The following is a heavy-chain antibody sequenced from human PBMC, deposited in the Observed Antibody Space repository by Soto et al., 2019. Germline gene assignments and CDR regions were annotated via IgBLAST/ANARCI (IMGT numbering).Heavy chain of an antibody. V-gene: IGHV3-74*01. CDR3: LRGSNGWSGLDY. CDR2: IVGHGANT. Sequence: EVQLVESRGDSAQPGGSLRLTCAATGFTFSGYWMYWVRQAPGKVPVWVSRIVGHGANTQYADSVKGRFTISRDNSGNTLFLQMTGLRAEDTGVYYCLRGSNGWSGLDYCSQGTLVTVTS. CDR1: GFTFSGYW. J-gene: IGHJ4*02. D-gene: IGHD6-19*01.